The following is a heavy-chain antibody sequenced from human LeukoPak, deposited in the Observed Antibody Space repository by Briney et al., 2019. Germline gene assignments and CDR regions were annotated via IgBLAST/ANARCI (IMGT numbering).Heavy chain of an antibody. CDR3: VRGGDLDY. CDR1: GYTFSTYD. D-gene: IGHD3-10*01. J-gene: IGHJ4*02. CDR2: LNPDTGAT. V-gene: IGHV1-8*01. Sequence: ASVKASCKTSGYTFSTYDINWVRQATGQGLEWVGYLNPDTGATGYAQKFQGRVTMTRATSMSTAYMELTRLISDDTAVYYCVRGGDLDYWGQGTLVTVSS.